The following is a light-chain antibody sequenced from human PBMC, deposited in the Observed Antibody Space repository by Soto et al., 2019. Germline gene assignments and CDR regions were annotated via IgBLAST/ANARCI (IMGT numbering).Light chain of an antibody. V-gene: IGLV2-14*03. CDR3: SSYTSSSTVV. J-gene: IGLJ2*01. Sequence: QSALTQPASVSGSPGQSITISCTGTSSDVGGYNSVSWYQQHPGKAPKLMIYDASNRPSGVSNRFSGSKSVNTASLTISGLQAEDEADYYCSSYTSSSTVVFGGGTKLTVL. CDR2: DAS. CDR1: SSDVGGYNS.